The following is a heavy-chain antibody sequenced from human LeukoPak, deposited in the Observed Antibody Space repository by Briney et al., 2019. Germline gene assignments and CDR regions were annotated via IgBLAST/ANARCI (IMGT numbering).Heavy chain of an antibody. CDR2: MNPNSGNT. CDR3: ARGRVLEWSRGPNWFDP. Sequence: ASVKVSCKASGYTFTSYDINWVRQATGQGLEWMGWMNPNSGNTGYAQKFQGRVTMTRNTSISTAYMELSSLRSEDTAVYYCARGRVLEWSRGPNWFDPWGQGTLVTVSS. J-gene: IGHJ5*02. CDR1: GYTFTSYD. D-gene: IGHD3-3*01. V-gene: IGHV1-8*01.